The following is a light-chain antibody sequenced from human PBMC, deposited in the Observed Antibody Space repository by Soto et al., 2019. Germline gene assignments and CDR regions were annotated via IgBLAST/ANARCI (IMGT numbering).Light chain of an antibody. V-gene: IGLV1-44*01. CDR1: SSNIGSHT. Sequence: QPVLTQPPSASGTPGQTIAISCSGGSSNIGSHTVNWFQQLPGTAPRLLIYSNTQRPSGVLDRFSGSKSGTSASLAISGLQSEYEGDYYCATWDDSLNGVVFGGGTKLTVL. J-gene: IGLJ2*01. CDR3: ATWDDSLNGVV. CDR2: SNT.